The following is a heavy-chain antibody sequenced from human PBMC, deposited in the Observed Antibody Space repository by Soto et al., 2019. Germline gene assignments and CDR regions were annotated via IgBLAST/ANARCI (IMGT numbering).Heavy chain of an antibody. D-gene: IGHD3-22*01. CDR1: GFTFGRYA. J-gene: IGHJ3*02. CDR2: LSGSGSIK. Sequence: PGGSLSLSCAASGFTFGRYAMTWVRQAPGKGLEWVSSLSGSGSIKYYADSVKGRFTISRDNAKNSLYLQMNSLRAEDTAVYYCARDREVVFFDIWGQGTMVTVSS. V-gene: IGHV3-48*03. CDR3: ARDREVVFFDI.